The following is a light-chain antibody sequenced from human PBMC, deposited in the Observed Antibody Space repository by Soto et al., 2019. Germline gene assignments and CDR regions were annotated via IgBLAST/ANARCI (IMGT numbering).Light chain of an antibody. CDR3: MEGTYWPKT. CDR1: QSFVHSDGNTY. CDR2: RVS. V-gene: IGKV2-30*02. J-gene: IGKJ2*01. Sequence: DVVLTQSPLSLPVTLGQPASISCRSSQSFVHSDGNTYLHWFQQRPGQSPRRLIYRVSTRDSGVPDRFSGGGSGTDSTLKISRVEAEDVGVYYCMEGTYWPKTFGQGTQLEIK.